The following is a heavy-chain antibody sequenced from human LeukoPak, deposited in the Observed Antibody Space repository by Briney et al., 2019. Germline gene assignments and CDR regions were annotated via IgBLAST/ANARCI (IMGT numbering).Heavy chain of an antibody. Sequence: GGSLRLSCAASGFTFSSYAMHWDRQAPGKGLEWVAVISYDGSNKYYADTVKGRFTISRDNSKNTLYLQMNSLRAEDTAVYYCARGGGAVAPTPRFQHWGQGTLVTVSS. D-gene: IGHD6-19*01. V-gene: IGHV3-30*04. J-gene: IGHJ1*01. CDR2: ISYDGSNK. CDR1: GFTFSSYA. CDR3: ARGGGAVAPTPRFQH.